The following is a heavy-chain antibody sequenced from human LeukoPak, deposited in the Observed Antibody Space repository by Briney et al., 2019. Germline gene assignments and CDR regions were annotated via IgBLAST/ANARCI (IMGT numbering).Heavy chain of an antibody. J-gene: IGHJ4*02. CDR2: ISNDGRST. V-gene: IGHV3-74*01. CDR3: TRGREGNYGLFDS. Sequence: GGSLRLSCAASGFSFNSYWMHWVRQAPGSGLVWVSRISNDGRSTSFADSVKGRFTISRDNAKNTLYPQMNSLSAEDTAVYYCTRGREGNYGLFDSWGQGTLVTVSS. D-gene: IGHD3-10*01. CDR1: GFSFNSYW.